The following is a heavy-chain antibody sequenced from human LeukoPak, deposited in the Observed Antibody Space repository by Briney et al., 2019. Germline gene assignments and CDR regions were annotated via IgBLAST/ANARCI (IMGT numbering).Heavy chain of an antibody. CDR3: ARQEGYNYGYLDY. CDR1: GYSISSGYY. Sequence: SETLSLTCAVSGYSISSGYYWGWIRQPPGKGLEWIGTIYPSGTSYYNPSLKSRVTISVDTSKNQFSLKLTSVTAADTAVYYCARQEGYNYGYLDYWGQGTLVTVSS. CDR2: IYPSGTS. D-gene: IGHD5-18*01. V-gene: IGHV4-38-2*01. J-gene: IGHJ4*02.